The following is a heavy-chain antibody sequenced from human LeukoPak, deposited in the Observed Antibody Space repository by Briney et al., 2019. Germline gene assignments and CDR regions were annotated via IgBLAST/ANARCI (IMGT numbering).Heavy chain of an antibody. Sequence: GGSLRLSCAASGFTFSSYSMNWVRQAPGKGLEWVSYISSSSSTIYYADSVKGRFTISRDNAKNSLYLQMNSLRAEDTAVYYCAKSGSTMVRGVILFDYWGQGTLVTVSS. CDR2: ISSSSSTI. CDR1: GFTFSSYS. V-gene: IGHV3-48*01. J-gene: IGHJ4*02. CDR3: AKSGSTMVRGVILFDY. D-gene: IGHD3-10*01.